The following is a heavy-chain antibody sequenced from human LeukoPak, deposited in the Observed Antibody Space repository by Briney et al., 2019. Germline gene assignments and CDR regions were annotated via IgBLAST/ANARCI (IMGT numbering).Heavy chain of an antibody. CDR1: GYTFTSYD. V-gene: IGHV1-8*01. CDR2: MNPNSGNT. CDR3: ARVGAVAGRRRTRSNWFDP. J-gene: IGHJ5*02. Sequence: GASVKVSCKASGYTFTSYDINWVRQATGQGLDWMGWMNPNSGNTGYAQKFQGRVTMTRNTSISTAYMELSSLRSEDTAVYYCARVGAVAGRRRTRSNWFDPWGQGTLVSVSS. D-gene: IGHD6-19*01.